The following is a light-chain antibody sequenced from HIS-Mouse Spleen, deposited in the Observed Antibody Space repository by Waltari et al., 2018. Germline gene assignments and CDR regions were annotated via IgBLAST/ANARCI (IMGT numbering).Light chain of an antibody. CDR1: SSDVGAYNY. J-gene: IGLJ1*01. Sequence: QSALTQPASVSGSPGQSITISCTGTSSDVGAYNYVLWYQQHPGKAPKLMIYEVSNRPSGVSNRFSGSKSGNTASLTISGLQAEDEADYYCSSYTSSSTLVFGTGTKVTVL. CDR2: EVS. V-gene: IGLV2-14*01. CDR3: SSYTSSSTLV.